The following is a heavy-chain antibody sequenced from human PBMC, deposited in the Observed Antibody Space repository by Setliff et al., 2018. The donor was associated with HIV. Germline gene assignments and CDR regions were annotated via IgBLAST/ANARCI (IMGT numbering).Heavy chain of an antibody. J-gene: IGHJ6*02. CDR2: ISAYNGNT. D-gene: IGHD3-22*01. CDR1: GYTFTSYD. CDR3: AREIGDYYDSSGYYPPTDYYYGMDV. Sequence: ASVKVSCKASGYTFTSYDISWVRQVPGQGLEWMGWISAYNGNTNYAQKLQGRVTMTTDTSTNTAYMELRSLRSDDTAVYYCAREIGDYYDSSGYYPPTDYYYGMDVWGQGTTVTAP. V-gene: IGHV1-18*01.